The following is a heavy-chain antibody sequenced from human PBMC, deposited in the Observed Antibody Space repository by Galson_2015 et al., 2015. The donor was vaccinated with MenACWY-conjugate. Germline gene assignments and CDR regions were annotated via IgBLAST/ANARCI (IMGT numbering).Heavy chain of an antibody. CDR1: GFTFSNFW. D-gene: IGHD4-11*01. V-gene: IGHV3-7*03. J-gene: IGHJ4*02. CDR3: ARAPDTSSKIDY. CDR2: IKQDGSEK. Sequence: SLRLSCAASGFTFSNFWMSWVRQAPGKELEWVASIKQDGSEKYLVDSVKGRFTISRDNAKNSLCLEMNTLRVEDTAVYYCARAPDTSSKIDYWGPGTLITVSS.